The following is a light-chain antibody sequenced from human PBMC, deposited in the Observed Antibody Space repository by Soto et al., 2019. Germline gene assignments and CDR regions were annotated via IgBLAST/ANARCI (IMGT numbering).Light chain of an antibody. CDR2: EVS. CDR1: SSDVGSYNL. Sequence: QSVLTQAASVSRVAGQSIPITCTGTSSDVGSYNLVSWYQQHPGKAPKLMIYEVSKRPSGVSNRFSGSKSGNTASLTISGLQAEDEADYYCCSYAGSSTPYVFGTGTKVTVL. CDR3: CSYAGSSTPYV. J-gene: IGLJ1*01. V-gene: IGLV2-23*02.